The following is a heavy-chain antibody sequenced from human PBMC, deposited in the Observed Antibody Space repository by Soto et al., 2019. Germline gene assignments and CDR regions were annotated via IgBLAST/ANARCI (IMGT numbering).Heavy chain of an antibody. V-gene: IGHV4-39*01. D-gene: IGHD3-22*01. CDR2: MSYSGST. Sequence: SETLSLTCTVSAASISSGLSYWGRIRQPPGRGLEWIGSMSYSGSTYCNPALKSRVTMSVDPSKNQCSLKLSSVTAADTAVYSCASLRRCGYHYGQNHLDYWRHGTLVTFSS. CDR3: ASLRRCGYHYGQNHLDY. J-gene: IGHJ4*01. CDR1: AASISSGLSY.